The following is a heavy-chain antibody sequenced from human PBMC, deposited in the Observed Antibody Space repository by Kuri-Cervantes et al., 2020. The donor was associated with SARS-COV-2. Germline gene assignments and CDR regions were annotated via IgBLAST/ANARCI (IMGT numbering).Heavy chain of an antibody. Sequence: SVKVSCKASGGTFSSYAISWVRQAPGQGLEWMGGIIPIYGTANYAQKFQGRVTITADKSTSTAYMELSSLRSEDTAVYYCARERDTAMASYYYGMDVWGQGTTVTVSS. V-gene: IGHV1-69*06. CDR2: IIPIYGTA. D-gene: IGHD5-18*01. J-gene: IGHJ6*02. CDR3: ARERDTAMASYYYGMDV. CDR1: GGTFSSYA.